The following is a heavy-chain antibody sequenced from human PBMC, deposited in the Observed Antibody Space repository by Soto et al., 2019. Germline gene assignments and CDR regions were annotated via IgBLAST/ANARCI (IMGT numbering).Heavy chain of an antibody. D-gene: IGHD2-8*01. CDR1: GYTFTSYD. CDR2: MNPNSGNT. Sequence: ASVKVSCKASGYTFTSYDINWVRQATGQGLEWMGWMNPNSGNTGYAQKFQGRVTMTRNTSISTAYMELSSLRSEDTAVYYCARGRRMVDAMYCYYYMDVWGKGTTVTVSS. V-gene: IGHV1-8*01. CDR3: ARGRRMVDAMYCYYYMDV. J-gene: IGHJ6*03.